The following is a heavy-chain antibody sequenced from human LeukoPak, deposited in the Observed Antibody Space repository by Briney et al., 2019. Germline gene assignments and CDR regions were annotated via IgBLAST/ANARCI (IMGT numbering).Heavy chain of an antibody. J-gene: IGHJ4*02. V-gene: IGHV3-23*01. Sequence: GGSLRLSCAVSGITLSNYGMSWVRQAPGKGLEWVAGLSGSGGGTNYADSVQGRFTISRDNPKNTPYLQMNSPRAEDTAVYFCAKRGVVIRVFLVGFHKEAYYFDSWGQGALVTVSS. D-gene: IGHD3-10*01. CDR1: GITLSNYG. CDR2: LSGSGGGT. CDR3: AKRGVVIRVFLVGFHKEAYYFDS.